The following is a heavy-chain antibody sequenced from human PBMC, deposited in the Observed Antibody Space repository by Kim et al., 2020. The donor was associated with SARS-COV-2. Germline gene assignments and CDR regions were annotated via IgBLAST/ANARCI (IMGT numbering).Heavy chain of an antibody. Sequence: YYADAVKGRFTISGDNSKNPLYLQMNSLRAEDTAVYYCAKSRDGYVPFDYWGQGTLVTVSS. D-gene: IGHD5-12*01. J-gene: IGHJ4*02. CDR3: AKSRDGYVPFDY. V-gene: IGHV3-30*02.